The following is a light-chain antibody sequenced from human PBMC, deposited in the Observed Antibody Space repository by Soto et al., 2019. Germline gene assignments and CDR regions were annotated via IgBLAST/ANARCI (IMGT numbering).Light chain of an antibody. CDR2: DVP. CDR1: QSLTGR. V-gene: IGKV1-5*01. J-gene: IGKJ2*01. Sequence: DIQMTQSPSTLSASIGDRVTLTCRASQSLTGRLAWYQQKPGRPPKLLIYDVPILESGVPSRFSGSESGTDFTLTISSLRPDDFATFYCQQYKVYPYTFCQGTRLDI. CDR3: QQYKVYPYT.